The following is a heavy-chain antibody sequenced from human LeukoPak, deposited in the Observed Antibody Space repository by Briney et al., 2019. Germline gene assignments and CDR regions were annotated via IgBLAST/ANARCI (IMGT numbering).Heavy chain of an antibody. D-gene: IGHD3-10*01. CDR1: GGSISSYY. J-gene: IGHJ3*02. CDR2: IYYTGST. V-gene: IGHV4-59*01. CDR3: ARSDYSGSGTYTEFDAFDI. Sequence: PSETLSLTCTVSGGSISSYYWSWIRQPPGKGLEWIGYIYYTGSTSYDPSLKSRVTISMDTSKNQFSLKLSSVTAADSAVYYCARSDYSGSGTYTEFDAFDIWGQGPMVTVSS.